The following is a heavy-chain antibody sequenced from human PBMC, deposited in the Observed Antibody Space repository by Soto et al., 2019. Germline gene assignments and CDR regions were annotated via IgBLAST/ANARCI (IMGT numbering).Heavy chain of an antibody. Sequence: PGESLKISCKGSGYSFTSYWIGWVRQMPGKGLEWMGIIYPGDSDTRYSPSFQGQVTISADKSISTAYLQMNSLRAEDTAVYYCARGSYYYDSSGYYWGQGTLVTVSS. J-gene: IGHJ4*02. CDR2: IYPGDSDT. CDR3: ARGSYYYDSSGYY. CDR1: GYSFTSYW. D-gene: IGHD3-22*01. V-gene: IGHV5-51*01.